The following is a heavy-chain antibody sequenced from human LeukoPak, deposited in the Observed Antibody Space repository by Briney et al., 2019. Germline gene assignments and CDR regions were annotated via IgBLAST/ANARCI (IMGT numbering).Heavy chain of an antibody. D-gene: IGHD3-10*01. V-gene: IGHV1-46*01. Sequence: VASVKVSCTASGYSFTSNYIHWVRQAPGQGLEWMGMIYPRDGSTSYAQKFQGRVTVTRDTSTSTVHMELSGLRSEDTAVYYCATAAHGSPYGYGMDVWGQGTTVTVSS. CDR2: IYPRDGST. J-gene: IGHJ6*02. CDR3: ATAAHGSPYGYGMDV. CDR1: GYSFTSNY.